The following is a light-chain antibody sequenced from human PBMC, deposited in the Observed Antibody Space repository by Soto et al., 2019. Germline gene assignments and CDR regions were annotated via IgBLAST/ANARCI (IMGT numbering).Light chain of an antibody. CDR3: RSYTSSSTKV. J-gene: IGLJ1*01. Sequence: QSALTQPASVSGSPGQSITISCTGTSSDVGGYNYVSWYQQHPGKAPKLMIYDVSNRPSGVSNRFSGSKSGNTASLTISGLQPEDEADYYCRSYTSSSTKVFGTGTKLTVL. CDR1: SSDVGGYNY. V-gene: IGLV2-14*01. CDR2: DVS.